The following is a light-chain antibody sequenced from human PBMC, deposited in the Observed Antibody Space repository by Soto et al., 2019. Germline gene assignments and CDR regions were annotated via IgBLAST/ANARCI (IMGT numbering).Light chain of an antibody. V-gene: IGKV3-20*01. CDR2: GAS. J-gene: IGKJ1*01. CDR3: QQYGSSPWT. CDR1: QSISSSY. Sequence: EIVLTQSPGTLSLSPGERVTLSCRASQSISSSYLAWYQQKPGQAPRLLIYGASSRASGILDRFSGSGSGKDFTLTISRLEPEDFAVYYCQQYGSSPWTFVQGTKVEIK.